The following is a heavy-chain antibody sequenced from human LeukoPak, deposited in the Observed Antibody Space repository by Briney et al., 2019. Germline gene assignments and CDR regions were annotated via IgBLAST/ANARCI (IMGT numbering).Heavy chain of an antibody. Sequence: GGSLRLSCAASGFTFSNAWMSWVRQAPGKGLEWVGRIKSKTDGGTTDYAAPVKGRFTISRDDSKNTLYLQMNSLKTEDTAVYYCTTEGHITIFGVVIESGYWGQGTLVTVSS. J-gene: IGHJ4*02. CDR2: IKSKTDGGTT. CDR1: GFTFSNAW. D-gene: IGHD3-3*01. V-gene: IGHV3-15*01. CDR3: TTEGHITIFGVVIESGY.